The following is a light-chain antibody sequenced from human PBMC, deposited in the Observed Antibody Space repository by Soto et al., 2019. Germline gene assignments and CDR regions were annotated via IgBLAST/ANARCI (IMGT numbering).Light chain of an antibody. CDR3: CSYAGSYTVV. V-gene: IGLV2-11*01. J-gene: IGLJ2*01. CDR2: DVS. Sequence: SVLTQPRSVSGSPGQSVTISCTGTSSDVGAYNYVSWYQQHPGKAPKLMIYDVSKRPSGVPDRFSGSKSGNTASLTISGLQAEDEADYYCCSYAGSYTVVFGGGTQLTV. CDR1: SSDVGAYNY.